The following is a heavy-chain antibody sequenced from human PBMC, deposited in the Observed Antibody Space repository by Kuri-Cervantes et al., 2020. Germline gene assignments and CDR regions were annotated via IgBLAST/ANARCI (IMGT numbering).Heavy chain of an antibody. CDR2: INPSSGGT. Sequence: ASVKVSCKASGYTFTGYYMHWVRQAPGQGLEWMGWINPSSGGTNYAQKFQGRVTMTRDTSISTAYMELSRLRSDDTAVYYCARESSGYDPTFDYWGQGTLVTVSS. CDR3: ARESSGYDPTFDY. D-gene: IGHD5-12*01. J-gene: IGHJ4*02. CDR1: GYTFTGYY. V-gene: IGHV1-2*02.